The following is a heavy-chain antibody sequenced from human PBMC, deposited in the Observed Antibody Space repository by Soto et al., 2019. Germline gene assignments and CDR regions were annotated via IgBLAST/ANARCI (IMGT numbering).Heavy chain of an antibody. D-gene: IGHD5-12*01. CDR3: ARVASGSGLGRDYYYYYMDV. V-gene: IGHV3-11*01. J-gene: IGHJ6*03. CDR1: GFTFSDYY. Sequence: GGSLRLSCAASGFTFSDYYMSWIRQAPGKGLEWVSYISSSGSTIYYADSVKGRFTISRDNAKNSLYLQMNSLRAEDTAVYYCARVASGSGLGRDYYYYYMDVWGKGTTVTVSS. CDR2: ISSSGSTI.